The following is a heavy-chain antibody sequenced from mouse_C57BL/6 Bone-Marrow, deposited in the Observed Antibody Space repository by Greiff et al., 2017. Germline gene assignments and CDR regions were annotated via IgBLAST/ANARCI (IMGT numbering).Heavy chain of an antibody. CDR2: LSGGGGNP. J-gene: IGHJ1*03. CDR3: SRQVTTVLATKYFDV. D-gene: IGHD1-1*01. Sequence: EVKLMESGGGLVKPGGSLQLSCAASGFTFSSYTMSWVRQTPEKRLQWVAALSGGGGNPYYPDSVKGRFTISRDNDKNILYLQMSSLRSEDTALYYCSRQVTTVLATKYFDVWGTGTTVTVSS. V-gene: IGHV5-9*01. CDR1: GFTFSSYT.